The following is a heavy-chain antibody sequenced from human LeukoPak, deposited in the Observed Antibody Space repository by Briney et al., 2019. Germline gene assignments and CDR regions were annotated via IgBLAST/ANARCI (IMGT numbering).Heavy chain of an antibody. CDR3: ARGGRVVPAAMHY. J-gene: IGHJ4*02. V-gene: IGHV4-34*01. CDR2: INHSGST. CDR1: GGSLSGYY. Sequence: SETLSLTCAVYGGSLSGYYWSWIRQPPGKGLEWIGEINHSGSTNYNPSLKSRVTISVDTSKNQFSLKLSSVTAADTAVYYCARGGRVVPAAMHYWGQGTLVTVSS. D-gene: IGHD2-2*01.